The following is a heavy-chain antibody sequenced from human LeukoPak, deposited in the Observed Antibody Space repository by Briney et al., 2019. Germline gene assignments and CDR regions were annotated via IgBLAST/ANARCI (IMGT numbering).Heavy chain of an antibody. Sequence: GGSLRLSCAASGFTFSSYWMHWVRQAQGKGLEWVSFISSSGSYIYYADSMKGRFTISRDNAKNSLYLQMNSLRAEDTAVYYCARDRYGDYYYGMDVWGQGTTVTVSS. CDR3: ARDRYGDYYYGMDV. CDR2: ISSSGSYI. V-gene: IGHV3-21*01. D-gene: IGHD4-17*01. CDR1: GFTFSSYW. J-gene: IGHJ6*02.